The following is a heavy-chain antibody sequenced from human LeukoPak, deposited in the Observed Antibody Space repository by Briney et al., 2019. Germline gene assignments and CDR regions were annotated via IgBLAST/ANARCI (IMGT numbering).Heavy chain of an antibody. V-gene: IGHV1-69*05. CDR1: GGTFSSYA. CDR2: IIPIFGTA. D-gene: IGHD5-18*01. CDR3: ARGAQYSYGKGRFDY. Sequence: ASVKVSCKASGGTFSSYAISWLRQAPGQGLEWMGGIIPIFGTANYAQKFQGRVTITTDESTSTAYMELSSLRSEDTAVYYCARGAQYSYGKGRFDYWGQGTLVTVSS. J-gene: IGHJ4*02.